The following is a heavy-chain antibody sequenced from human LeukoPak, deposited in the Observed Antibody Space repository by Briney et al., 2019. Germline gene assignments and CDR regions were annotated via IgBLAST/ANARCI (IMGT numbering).Heavy chain of an antibody. CDR3: ARLDCGDYVGY. CDR2: IYSGGST. J-gene: IGHJ4*02. D-gene: IGHD4-17*01. V-gene: IGHV3-53*01. CDR1: GFTVSSNY. Sequence: GGSLRLSCAASGFTVSSNYMSWVRQAPGKGLEWVSVIYSGGSTYYADSVKGRFTISRDNSKNTLYLQMNSLRAEDTAVYYCARLDCGDYVGYWGQGTLVTVSS.